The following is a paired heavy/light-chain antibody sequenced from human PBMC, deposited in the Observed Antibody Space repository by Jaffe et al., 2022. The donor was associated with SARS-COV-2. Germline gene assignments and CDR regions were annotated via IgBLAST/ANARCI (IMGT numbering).Heavy chain of an antibody. CDR3: ARSGGNDYIDAGWFDP. J-gene: IGHJ5*02. D-gene: IGHD4-4*01. V-gene: IGHV4-59*01. Sequence: QVQLQESGPRLVKPSATLSLTCTVSGGSISSYYWSWIRQPPGKGLEWIGYIYYRGSTNSNPSLKSRVTILVDMSKNQFSLKLSSVTAADTAVYYCARSGGNDYIDAGWFDPWGQGTLVTVSS. CDR2: IYYRGST. CDR1: GGSISSYY.
Light chain of an antibody. J-gene: IGKJ1*01. V-gene: IGKV3-20*01. CDR3: QQYGSSPRT. Sequence: EIVLTQSPGTLSLSPGERATLSCRASQSVSSRYIAWYQQKPAQAPRLLIYGASSRATGIPDRFSGSGSGTDFSLSISRLEPEDFAVYYCQQYGSSPRTFGQGTKVEIK. CDR2: GAS. CDR1: QSVSSRY.